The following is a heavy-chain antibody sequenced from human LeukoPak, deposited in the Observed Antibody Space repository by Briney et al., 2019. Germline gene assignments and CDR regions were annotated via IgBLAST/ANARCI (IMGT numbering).Heavy chain of an antibody. CDR2: IKQDGSEK. D-gene: IGHD3-22*01. Sequence: PGGSLRLSCAASEFTFSSYRMSWVRQAPGKGLEWVANIKQDGSEKYYVDSVKGRFTISRDNSKNTLYLQMNSLRAEDTAVYYCVRDWGYDSSGYWQKYFDTWGQGTLVTVSS. CDR3: VRDWGYDSSGYWQKYFDT. V-gene: IGHV3-7*03. CDR1: EFTFSSYR. J-gene: IGHJ4*02.